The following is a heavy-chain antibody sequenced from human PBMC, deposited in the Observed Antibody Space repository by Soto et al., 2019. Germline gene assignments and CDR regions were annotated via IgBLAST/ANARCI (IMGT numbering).Heavy chain of an antibody. Sequence: ASVKVSCKASGYTFTSYGMNWVRQAPGRGLEWIGWINPGNGNTKYSQKFQGRVIVERDTSASTAYMELSSLRSEDTAFYYCTSFDSNGYYPQNHYWGPGTQVTVSS. CDR3: TSFDSNGYYPQNHY. D-gene: IGHD3-22*01. J-gene: IGHJ4*02. CDR2: INPGNGNT. CDR1: GYTFTSYG. V-gene: IGHV1-3*01.